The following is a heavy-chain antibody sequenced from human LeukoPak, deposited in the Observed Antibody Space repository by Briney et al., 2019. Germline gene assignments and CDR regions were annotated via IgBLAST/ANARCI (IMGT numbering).Heavy chain of an antibody. CDR3: ARSECSGGNYYSLFDH. V-gene: IGHV3-30-3*01. D-gene: IGHD2-15*01. CDR1: GFTFRTYA. J-gene: IGHJ4*02. Sequence: GRSLRLSCAASGFTFRTYAMHWVRQAPGKGLEWVALISYDGSTSFYADSVKGRFTLSRDNSKNTLYLQMISLRPEDTGLYYCARSECSGGNYYSLFDHWGQGTLVTVSS. CDR2: ISYDGSTS.